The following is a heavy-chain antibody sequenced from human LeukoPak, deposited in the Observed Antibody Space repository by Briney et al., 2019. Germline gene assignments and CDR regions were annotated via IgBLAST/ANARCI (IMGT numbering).Heavy chain of an antibody. CDR2: IIPTLGIA. CDR3: ARDSGYDPLNYYGMDV. Sequence: SVMISSRASGGTISSYAISWGRQAPGQGLEGRGRIIPTLGIANYAQKFQGRVTITAYKSTSTAYMELSSLRSEDTAVYYCARDSGYDPLNYYGMDVWGQGTTVTVSS. V-gene: IGHV1-69*04. D-gene: IGHD5-12*01. J-gene: IGHJ6*02. CDR1: GGTISSYA.